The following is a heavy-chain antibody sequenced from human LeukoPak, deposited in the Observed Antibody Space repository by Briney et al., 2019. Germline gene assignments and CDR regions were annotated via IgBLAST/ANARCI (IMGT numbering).Heavy chain of an antibody. Sequence: SETLSLTCTVSGGSISSNSYYWSWIRQPPGKGLEWIGYIYYSGSTNYNPSLKSRVTISVDTSKNQFSLKLSSVTAADTAVYYCARDHISGGYYGSGDGMDVWGQGTTVTVSS. CDR2: IYYSGST. CDR1: GGSISSNSYY. D-gene: IGHD3-10*01. V-gene: IGHV4-61*01. CDR3: ARDHISGGYYGSGDGMDV. J-gene: IGHJ6*02.